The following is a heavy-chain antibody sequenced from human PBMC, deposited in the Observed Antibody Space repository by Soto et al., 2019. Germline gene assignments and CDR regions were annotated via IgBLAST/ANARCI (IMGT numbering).Heavy chain of an antibody. CDR3: AREGFRYYDILTGYYSYYGMDV. CDR1: GGSISSSNW. Sequence: SETLSLTCAVSGGSISSSNWWSWVRQPPGKGLEWIGEIYHSGSTYYNPSLESRVTISVDTSKNQFSLKLSSVTAADTAVYYCAREGFRYYDILTGYYSYYGMDVWGQGTTVTVSS. D-gene: IGHD3-9*01. J-gene: IGHJ6*02. CDR2: IYHSGST. V-gene: IGHV4-4*02.